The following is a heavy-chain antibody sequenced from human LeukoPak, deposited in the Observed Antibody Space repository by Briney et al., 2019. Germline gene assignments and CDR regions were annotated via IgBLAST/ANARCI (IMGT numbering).Heavy chain of an antibody. D-gene: IGHD2-2*02. J-gene: IGHJ6*02. V-gene: IGHV1-18*01. CDR3: ARALGYCSSTSCYTVNYYGMDV. CDR1: GYTFTSYG. Sequence: ASVKVSCKASGYTFTSYGISWVRQAPGQGLEWMGWISAYNGNTNYAQKLQGRVTMTTDTSTSTAYMELRSLRSDDTAVYYCARALGYCSSTSCYTVNYYGMDVWGQGTTVTVSS. CDR2: ISAYNGNT.